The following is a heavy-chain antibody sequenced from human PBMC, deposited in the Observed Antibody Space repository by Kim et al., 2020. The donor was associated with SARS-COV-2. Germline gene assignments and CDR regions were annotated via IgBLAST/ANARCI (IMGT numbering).Heavy chain of an antibody. CDR3: ARGAVSSAGGDF. CDR1: GGSIISGGAY. J-gene: IGHJ4*02. CDR2: IYHTGST. D-gene: IGHD3-16*01. Sequence: SETLSLTCSVSGGSIISGGAYWNWIRQHPGRGLEWIGYIYHTGSTYSNSSLKSRVTISVDTSKNQFSLRLASVTVADTAVYYCARGAVSSAGGDFWGQGT. V-gene: IGHV4-31*03.